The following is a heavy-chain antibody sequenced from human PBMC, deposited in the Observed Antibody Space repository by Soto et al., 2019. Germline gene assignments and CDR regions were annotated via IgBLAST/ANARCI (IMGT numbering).Heavy chain of an antibody. CDR3: ARDRGYSSYDY. CDR1: GFTFSSYH. Sequence: PGGSLRLSCVASGFTFSSYHMHWVRQAPGKGLEWVAVIEYGSEKYYVDIVKGRFTISRDNVENSLYLQMNSLRGEDSAVYFCARDRGYSSYDYWGLGTLVTVSS. CDR2: IEYGSEK. D-gene: IGHD5-18*01. V-gene: IGHV3-7*01. J-gene: IGHJ4*02.